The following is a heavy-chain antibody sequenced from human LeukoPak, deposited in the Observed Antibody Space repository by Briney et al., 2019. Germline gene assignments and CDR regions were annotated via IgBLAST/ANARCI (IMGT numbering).Heavy chain of an antibody. CDR2: IPYDGSNK. CDR3: ARDLEDCSGGSCYSWFDP. J-gene: IGHJ5*02. CDR1: GFTFSSYG. D-gene: IGHD2-15*01. V-gene: IGHV3-30*03. Sequence: PGRSLRLSCAASGFTFSSYGMHWVRQAPGKGLEWVAVIPYDGSNKYYADSVKGRFTISRDNSKNTLYLQMNSLRAEDTAVYYCARDLEDCSGGSCYSWFDPWGQGTLVTVSS.